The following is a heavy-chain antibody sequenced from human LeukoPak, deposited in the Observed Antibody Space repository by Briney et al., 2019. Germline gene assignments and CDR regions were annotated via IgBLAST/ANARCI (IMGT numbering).Heavy chain of an antibody. CDR3: ARTRPDIVVVPAAISQRGYYYYYYYMDV. D-gene: IGHD2-2*02. Sequence: SSETLSLTCAVYGGSFSGYYWSWIRQPPGKGLEWIGEINHSGSTNYNPSLKSRVTISVDPSKNQFSLKLSAVTAADTAVYYCARTRPDIVVVPAAISQRGYYYYYYYMDVWGKGTTVTVSS. V-gene: IGHV4-34*01. CDR2: INHSGST. CDR1: GGSFSGYY. J-gene: IGHJ6*03.